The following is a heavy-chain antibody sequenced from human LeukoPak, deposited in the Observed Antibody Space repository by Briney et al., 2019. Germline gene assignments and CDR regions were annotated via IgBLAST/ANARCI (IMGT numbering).Heavy chain of an antibody. J-gene: IGHJ4*02. D-gene: IGHD6-6*01. Sequence: SETLSLTCTVSGGSISSYYWSWIRQPPGKGLEWIGHIYNSGSTNYNSSLKSRATISVDTSKNQFSLKVSSVAAADTAVYYCARTYSSSSHFDYWGQGTLVTVSS. CDR2: IYNSGST. V-gene: IGHV4-4*09. CDR3: ARTYSSSSHFDY. CDR1: GGSISSYY.